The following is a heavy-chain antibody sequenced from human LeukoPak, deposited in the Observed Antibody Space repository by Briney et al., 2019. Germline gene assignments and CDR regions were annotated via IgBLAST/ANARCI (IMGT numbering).Heavy chain of an antibody. J-gene: IGHJ6*03. CDR3: ARDATTELGTVYMDV. Sequence: AGGSLRLSCAASGFTFSTYEISWVRQAPGKGLEWLSHISTSGSSIHYADSVKGRFTISRDNAKNSLYLQMNSLRVEDTAVYYCARDATTELGTVYMDVWGKGTTVTISS. CDR2: ISTSGSSI. CDR1: GFTFSTYE. D-gene: IGHD4-17*01. V-gene: IGHV3-48*03.